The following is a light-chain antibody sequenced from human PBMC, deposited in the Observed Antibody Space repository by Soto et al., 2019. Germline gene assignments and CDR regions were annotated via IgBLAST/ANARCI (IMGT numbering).Light chain of an antibody. CDR2: DAS. Sequence: DIQMTQSPSTLSASVGDRVTITCRASQSISSWLAWYQQKPGKAPKLLIYDASSLESGVPSRFSGIGSGTEFTLTISSLQPDDFATYYCQHYNSYRWTFGQGTKVEIK. V-gene: IGKV1-5*01. CDR3: QHYNSYRWT. J-gene: IGKJ1*01. CDR1: QSISSW.